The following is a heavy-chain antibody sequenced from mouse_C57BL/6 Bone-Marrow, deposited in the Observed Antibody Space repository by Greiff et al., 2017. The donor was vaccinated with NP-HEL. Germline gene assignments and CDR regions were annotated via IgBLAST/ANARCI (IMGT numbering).Heavy chain of an antibody. Sequence: VQLQQSGPELVKPGASVKISCKASGYSFTGYYMNWVKQSTEKSLEWIGEINPSTSGTTYNQKFKAKATLTVDKSSSTAYMQLKSLTSEDSAVYYCARYESSSYGAMDYWGQGTSVTVSS. V-gene: IGHV1-42*01. CDR1: GYSFTGYY. J-gene: IGHJ4*01. D-gene: IGHD1-1*01. CDR2: INPSTSGT. CDR3: ARYESSSYGAMDY.